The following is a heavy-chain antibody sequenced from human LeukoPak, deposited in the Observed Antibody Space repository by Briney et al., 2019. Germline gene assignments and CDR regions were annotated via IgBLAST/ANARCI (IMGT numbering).Heavy chain of an antibody. CDR1: GFTFSSYG. CDR2: ISYDGSNK. V-gene: IGHV3-30*18. Sequence: GGSLRLSCAASGFTFSSYGMHWVRQAPGKGLEWVAVISYDGSNKYYADSVKGRFTISRDNSKNTLYLQMNSLRAEDTAVYYCAKETTSSSYYPYYFDYWGQGTLVTVSS. D-gene: IGHD3-22*01. J-gene: IGHJ4*02. CDR3: AKETTSSSYYPYYFDY.